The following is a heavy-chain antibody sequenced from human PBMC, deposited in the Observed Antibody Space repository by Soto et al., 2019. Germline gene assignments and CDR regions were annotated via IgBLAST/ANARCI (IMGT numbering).Heavy chain of an antibody. V-gene: IGHV4-31*03. D-gene: IGHD3-3*01. Sequence: PAETLSLTCTVSGVSISNGGYYWTWLRQHQGKGRVGIGYIYYSGSNYYNPSLKSRVTISVQKSKNQFDLKLTSVSAADTAGYDGAKDVTDFWNGHEGVDVWGQGTTVTVSS. J-gene: IGHJ6*02. CDR3: AKDVTDFWNGHEGVDV. CDR2: IYYSGSN. CDR1: GVSISNGGYY.